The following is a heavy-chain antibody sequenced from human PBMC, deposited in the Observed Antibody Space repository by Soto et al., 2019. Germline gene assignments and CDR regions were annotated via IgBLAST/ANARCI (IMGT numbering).Heavy chain of an antibody. CDR1: GGTFSPYT. Sequence: QVQLVQSGAEVKKPGSSVKVSCKASGGTFSPYTINWVRQAPGQGLEWMGRIIPILGIANYAQEFQGRVTLTADKSTSTAYMELSSLRSEDTAVYYCATSPFFCSGGSCYYYGMEVWGQGTTVTVSS. J-gene: IGHJ6*02. CDR2: IIPILGIA. D-gene: IGHD2-15*01. V-gene: IGHV1-69*02. CDR3: ATSPFFCSGGSCYYYGMEV.